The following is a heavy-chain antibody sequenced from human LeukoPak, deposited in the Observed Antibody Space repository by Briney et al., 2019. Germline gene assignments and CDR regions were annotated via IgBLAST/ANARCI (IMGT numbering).Heavy chain of an antibody. Sequence: GGSLRLSCAASGFTFSSYAMSWVRQAPGKGLEWVSAISGSGGSTYYADSVKGRLTISRDNSKNTLYLQMNSLRAEDTAVYYCARRGYYDSSGYYDYWGQGTLVTVSS. J-gene: IGHJ4*02. CDR1: GFTFSSYA. D-gene: IGHD3-22*01. CDR3: ARRGYYDSSGYYDY. V-gene: IGHV3-23*01. CDR2: ISGSGGST.